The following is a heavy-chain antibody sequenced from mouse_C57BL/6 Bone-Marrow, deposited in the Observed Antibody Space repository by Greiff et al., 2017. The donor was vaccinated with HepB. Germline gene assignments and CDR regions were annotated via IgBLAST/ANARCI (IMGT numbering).Heavy chain of an antibody. D-gene: IGHD2-3*01. Sequence: QVQLQQPGAELVRPGSSVKLSCNASGSTFTSYWMHWVKQRPIQGLEWIGNIDPSDSETHYNQKFKDKATLTVDKSSSTAYMQLSSLTSEDSAVYYCALRGGYYQTWFAYWGQGTLVTVSA. CDR3: ALRGGYYQTWFAY. V-gene: IGHV1-52*01. CDR1: GSTFTSYW. J-gene: IGHJ3*01. CDR2: IDPSDSET.